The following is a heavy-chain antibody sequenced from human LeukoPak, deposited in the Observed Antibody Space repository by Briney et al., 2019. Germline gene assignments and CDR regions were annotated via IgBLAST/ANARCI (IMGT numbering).Heavy chain of an antibody. V-gene: IGHV3-11*03. D-gene: IGHD4/OR15-4a*01. Sequence: PGGSLRLSCAASGFTFSDYHMSWIRQAPGRGLEWVSHISSSSSYTDYADSVKGRFIISRDNAKNSLFLQMNSLRAEDTAVYYCARYGGNAFDVWGQGTMVTVSS. CDR3: ARYGGNAFDV. CDR2: ISSSSSYT. J-gene: IGHJ3*01. CDR1: GFTFSDYH.